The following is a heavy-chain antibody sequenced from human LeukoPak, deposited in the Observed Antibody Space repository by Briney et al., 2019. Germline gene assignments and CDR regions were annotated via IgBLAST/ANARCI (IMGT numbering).Heavy chain of an antibody. CDR2: IKSKVNSGAA. CDR3: AKDVPFTGGGAIVY. Sequence: GASLGLSCAASGLTFRDAWMTWVRRPPGRGLEWIGHIKSKVNSGAADYAAPVKGRFTISRDDSRSTVCLQLDSLKTEDTAVYYCAKDVPFTGGGAIVYWGQGTPVTVSS. V-gene: IGHV3-15*01. CDR1: GLTFRDAW. J-gene: IGHJ4*02. D-gene: IGHD3-16*02.